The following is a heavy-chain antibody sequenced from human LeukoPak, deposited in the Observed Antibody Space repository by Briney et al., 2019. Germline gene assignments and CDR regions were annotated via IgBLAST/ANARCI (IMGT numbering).Heavy chain of an antibody. CDR2: IYYSGST. D-gene: IGHD6-13*01. CDR3: ARDRRSSSWYPDAFDI. Sequence: PSETLSLTCTVSGGSISSYYWSWIRQPPGKGLEWIGYIYYSGSTNYNPSLKSRVTISVDTSKNQFSLKLSSVTAADTAVYYRARDRRSSSWYPDAFDIWGQGTMVTVSS. CDR1: GGSISSYY. J-gene: IGHJ3*02. V-gene: IGHV4-59*01.